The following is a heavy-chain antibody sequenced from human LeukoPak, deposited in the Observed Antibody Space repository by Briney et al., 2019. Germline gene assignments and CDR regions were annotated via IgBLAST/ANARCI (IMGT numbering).Heavy chain of an antibody. D-gene: IGHD3-16*01. J-gene: IGHJ5*02. CDR2: IYYSGST. Sequence: PSETLSLTCTVSGGSISSSSYYWGWIRQPPGKRLEWIGSIYYSGSTYYNPSLKSLVTISVDTSKNQFSLKLSSVTAADTAVYYCARGAYYDYVSLLFDPWGQGTLVTVSS. CDR3: ARGAYYDYVSLLFDP. CDR1: GGSISSSSYY. V-gene: IGHV4-39*01.